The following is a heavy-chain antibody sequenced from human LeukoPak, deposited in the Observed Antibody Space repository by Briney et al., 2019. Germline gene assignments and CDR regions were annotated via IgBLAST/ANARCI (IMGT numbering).Heavy chain of an antibody. Sequence: ASVKVSCKASGYTFTSYGISWVRQAPGQGLEWMGWISAYNGNTNYAQKLQGRVTMTTDTSTSTAYMELRSLRSDDTAAYYCAKDDSGWPFDYWGQGTLVTVSS. J-gene: IGHJ4*02. V-gene: IGHV1-18*01. CDR1: GYTFTSYG. D-gene: IGHD5-12*01. CDR2: ISAYNGNT. CDR3: AKDDSGWPFDY.